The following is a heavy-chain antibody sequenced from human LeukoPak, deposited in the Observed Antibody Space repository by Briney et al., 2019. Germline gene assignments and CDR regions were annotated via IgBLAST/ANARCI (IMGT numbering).Heavy chain of an antibody. CDR3: ARDNHDYGTFDY. CDR1: GGSISSGGYS. J-gene: IGHJ4*02. D-gene: IGHD4-17*01. V-gene: IGHV4-30-4*07. CDR2: IYYSGNT. Sequence: SQTLSLTCAVSGGSISSGGYSWSWIRQPPGEGLEWIGYIYYSGNTYFNPSLKSRLTISLGTSKNHFSLKLSSVTTADTAVYYCARDNHDYGTFDYWGQGTLVTVSS.